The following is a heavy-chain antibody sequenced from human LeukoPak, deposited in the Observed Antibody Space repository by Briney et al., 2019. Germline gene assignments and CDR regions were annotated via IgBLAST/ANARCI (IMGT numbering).Heavy chain of an antibody. J-gene: IGHJ6*03. V-gene: IGHV3-64*01. CDR2: ISSTVGIT. CDR3: ARGGYSYGSDYYYYYMDV. D-gene: IGHD5-18*01. Sequence: PGGTLRLSCAASGFTSSSYAMNCVRQAPGTRLEYFSAISSTVGITSYATSVTARFTIPRHNSKKTLYFQMGSLRAEDMAVYYCARGGYSYGSDYYYYYMDVWGKGTTVTVSS. CDR1: GFTSSSYA.